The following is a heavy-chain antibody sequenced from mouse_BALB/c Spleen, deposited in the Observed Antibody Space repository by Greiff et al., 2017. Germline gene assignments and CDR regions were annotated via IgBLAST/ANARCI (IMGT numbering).Heavy chain of an antibody. J-gene: IGHJ3*01. CDR1: GFTFSSFG. CDR2: ISSGSSTI. V-gene: IGHV5-17*02. CDR3: ASRGNYAWFAY. D-gene: IGHD2-4*01. Sequence: EVKLVESGGGLVQPGGSRKLSCAASGFTFSSFGMHWVRQAPEKGLEWVAYISSGSSTIYYADTVKGRFTISRDNPKNTLFLQMTSLRSEDTAMYYCASRGNYAWFAYWGQGTLVTVSA.